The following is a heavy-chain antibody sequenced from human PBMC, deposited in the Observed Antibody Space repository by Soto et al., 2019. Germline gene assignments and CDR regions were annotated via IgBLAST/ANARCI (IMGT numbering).Heavy chain of an antibody. Sequence: SETLSLTCSVSGGSVKSDGYYWSWIRQHPGKGPEWIGYIDYTGNTYFNPSFESRLTMSLDTPENQFSLELTSVTAADAAVYFCARDLGSNQWLFDQWGPGVLVTVSS. V-gene: IGHV4-31*03. J-gene: IGHJ4*02. D-gene: IGHD6-19*01. CDR3: ARDLGSNQWLFDQ. CDR1: GGSVKSDGYY. CDR2: IDYTGNT.